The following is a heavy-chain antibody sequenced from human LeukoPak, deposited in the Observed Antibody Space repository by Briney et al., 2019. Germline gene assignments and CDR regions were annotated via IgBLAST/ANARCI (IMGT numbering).Heavy chain of an antibody. J-gene: IGHJ4*02. V-gene: IGHV3-48*03. D-gene: IGHD4-17*01. CDR3: AKSDPYGDSLIEI. CDR2: ISSTGGTI. Sequence: GGSLRLSCAASGFTFGGYAMNWVRQAPGKGLEWLSHISSTGGTIYYADSVKGRLTVSRDNAKNSLYLQMNSLRAEDTAVYYCAKSDPYGDSLIEIWSQGALVTVSP. CDR1: GFTFGGYA.